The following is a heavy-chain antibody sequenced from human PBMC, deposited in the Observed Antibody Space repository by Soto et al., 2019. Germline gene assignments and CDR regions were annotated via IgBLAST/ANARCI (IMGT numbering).Heavy chain of an antibody. J-gene: IGHJ6*02. Sequence: EVQLVASGGGLVQPGRSLRLSCAASGFTFDDYAMHWVRQAPGKGLEWVSGISWNSGSIGYADSVKGRFTISRDNAKNSLYLQMNSLRAEDTALYYCANGGSSSCPHDYYGMDVWGQGTTVTVSS. CDR1: GFTFDDYA. CDR3: ANGGSSSCPHDYYGMDV. CDR2: ISWNSGSI. V-gene: IGHV3-9*01. D-gene: IGHD6-6*01.